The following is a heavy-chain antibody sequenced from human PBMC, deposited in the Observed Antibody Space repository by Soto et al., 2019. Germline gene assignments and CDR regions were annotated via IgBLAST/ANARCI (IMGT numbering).Heavy chain of an antibody. V-gene: IGHV3-23*01. J-gene: IGHJ4*02. CDR3: AKARDLSTMVRGVMDY. CDR1: GFTFSSYA. D-gene: IGHD3-10*01. Sequence: GGSLRLSCAASGFTFSSYAMSWVRQAPGKGLEWVSAISGSGGSTYYADSVKGRFTISRDNSKNTLYLQMNSLRAEDTAVYYCAKARDLSTMVRGVMDYWGQGTLVTVSS. CDR2: ISGSGGST.